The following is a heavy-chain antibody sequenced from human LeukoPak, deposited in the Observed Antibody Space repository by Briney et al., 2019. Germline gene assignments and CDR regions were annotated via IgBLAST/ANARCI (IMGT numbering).Heavy chain of an antibody. Sequence: GGSLSLSCAASGFTFNTYAIYWVRQAPGKGLEWVSGICGSGGRTYYADSVKGRFTISRDNSKNTVYLQMNSLTADDTAVYYCAKTTVGYSSGRYPGWPADCWGQGTLVTVSP. CDR3: AKTTVGYSSGRYPGWPADC. CDR2: ICGSGGRT. J-gene: IGHJ4*02. D-gene: IGHD6-19*01. V-gene: IGHV3-23*01. CDR1: GFTFNTYA.